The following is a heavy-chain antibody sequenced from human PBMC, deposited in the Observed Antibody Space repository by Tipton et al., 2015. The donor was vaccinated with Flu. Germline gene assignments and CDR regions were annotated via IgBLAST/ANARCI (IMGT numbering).Heavy chain of an antibody. V-gene: IGHV4-59*08. CDR1: GGSISSYY. CDR3: ARHLELRPLLDY. Sequence: TLSLTCTVSGGSISSYYWSWIRQPPGKGLEWIGYIYYSGSTNYNPSLKSRVTISVDTSKNQFSLKLSSVTAADTAVYYCARHLELRPLLDYWGQGTLVTVSS. D-gene: IGHD1-7*01. CDR2: IYYSGST. J-gene: IGHJ4*02.